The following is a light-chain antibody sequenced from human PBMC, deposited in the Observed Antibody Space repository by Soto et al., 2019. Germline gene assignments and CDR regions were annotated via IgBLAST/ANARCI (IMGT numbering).Light chain of an antibody. CDR3: QQFNNWPHT. J-gene: IGKJ5*01. Sequence: EIVLTQSPATLSLSPGERATLSCRASQSVSSDLAWYQQKPGQAPRLLIYVASYRATGIPARFSGSGSGTEYTLTISNLQAEDFAVYYCQQFNNWPHTFGQGTRLEIK. V-gene: IGKV3-15*01. CDR2: VAS. CDR1: QSVSSD.